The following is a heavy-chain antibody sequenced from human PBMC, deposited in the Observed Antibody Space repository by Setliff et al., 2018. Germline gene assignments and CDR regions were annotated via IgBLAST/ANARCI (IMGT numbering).Heavy chain of an antibody. CDR1: GYSISSGYY. D-gene: IGHD1-26*01. Sequence: PSETLSLTCTVSGYSISSGYYWGWIRQPPGKGLEWIGSIYHSGSTYYNPSLKSRVTISVDTSKNQFSLKLSSVTAADTAVYYCARDKPIIVGAPMDWFDPWGQGTQVTVSS. CDR2: IYHSGST. J-gene: IGHJ5*02. V-gene: IGHV4-38-2*02. CDR3: ARDKPIIVGAPMDWFDP.